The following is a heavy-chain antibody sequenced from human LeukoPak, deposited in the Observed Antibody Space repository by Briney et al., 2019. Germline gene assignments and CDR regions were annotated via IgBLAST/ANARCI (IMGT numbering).Heavy chain of an antibody. J-gene: IGHJ4*02. Sequence: KTGGSLRLSCAASGFRYSNYVMSEVRPPPGKSLEWVSVISTSGAGTYYAESVKGQYTNSRDNSKNTVYLQINSLRAEDTAVYHCAKDRLDGAAAEYWGQGTLVTVSS. D-gene: IGHD6-13*01. CDR3: AKDRLDGAAAEY. V-gene: IGHV3-23*01. CDR2: ISTSGAGT. CDR1: GFRYSNYV.